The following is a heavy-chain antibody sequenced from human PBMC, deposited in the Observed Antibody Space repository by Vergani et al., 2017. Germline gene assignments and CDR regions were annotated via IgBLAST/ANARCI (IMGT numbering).Heavy chain of an antibody. V-gene: IGHV3-23*01. CDR2: ISGPGLST. J-gene: IGHJ6*02. CDR3: ARDCTSGGCPDNYGMDV. D-gene: IGHD2-8*01. Sequence: EVHLLESGGGLVQSGGSLRLSCAASGFTFSNSAVSWVRQAPGRGLAWVSSISGPGLSTYYADSVKGRFSISRDNSKNTVFLQMHSLRAEDTAIYYCARDCTSGGCPDNYGMDVWGQGAMVTVSS. CDR1: GFTFSNSA.